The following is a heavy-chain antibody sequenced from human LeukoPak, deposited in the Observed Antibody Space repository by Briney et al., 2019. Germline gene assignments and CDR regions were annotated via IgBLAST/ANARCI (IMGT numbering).Heavy chain of an antibody. CDR1: GGTISSYF. V-gene: IGHV4-59*01. Sequence: SETLSLTCTVSGGTISSYFWTWIRQPPGKGLEWIGYIDYSGSPNYNPSLKSRVTISIDTSRTQFSLKLSSVTAADTAVYYCARASNSYYYMVVWGNGTTVTVS. CDR2: IDYSGSP. CDR3: ARASNSYYYMVV. J-gene: IGHJ6*03.